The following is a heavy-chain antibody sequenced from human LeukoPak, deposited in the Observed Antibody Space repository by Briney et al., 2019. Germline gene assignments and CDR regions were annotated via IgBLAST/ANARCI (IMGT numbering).Heavy chain of an antibody. CDR3: ARVHCSSTSCYTGGYYYYYYMDV. J-gene: IGHJ6*03. V-gene: IGHV1-69*05. CDR1: GGTFSSYA. D-gene: IGHD2-2*02. CDR2: IIPIFGTA. Sequence: SVKVSCKASGGTFSSYAISWVRQAPGQGLEWMGGIIPIFGTANYAQKFQGRVTITTDESTSTAYMELSSLRSEVTAVYYCARVHCSSTSCYTGGYYYYYYMDVWGKGTTVTVSS.